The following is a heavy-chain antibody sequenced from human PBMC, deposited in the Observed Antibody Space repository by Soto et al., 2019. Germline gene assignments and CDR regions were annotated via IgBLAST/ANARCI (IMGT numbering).Heavy chain of an antibody. V-gene: IGHV1-3*01. J-gene: IGHJ4*02. CDR3: ARVIWEATTADYSLDS. CDR1: GYTFTNYA. CDR2: INAGNGKT. D-gene: IGHD1-26*01. Sequence: ASVKVSCKASGYTFTNYAIHWVRQAPGQRLEWMGWINAGNGKTKYSQNFQGRVTITRDTSASIVYMEVNSLRSEDTALYYCARVIWEATTADYSLDSWGQATLVTVSS.